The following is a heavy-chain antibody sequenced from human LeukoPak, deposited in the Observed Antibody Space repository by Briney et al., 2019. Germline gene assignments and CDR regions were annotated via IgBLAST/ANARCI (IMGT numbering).Heavy chain of an antibody. D-gene: IGHD1-26*01. V-gene: IGHV3-7*01. CDR2: IKQDGSEK. CDR3: ARDKIVGATYFDY. CDR1: GFTFSSYG. Sequence: PGGSLRHSCAASGFTFSSYGMSWVRQAPGKGLEWVANIKQDGSEKYYVDSVKGRFTISRDNAQNLLYLQMNSLRAEDTAVYYCARDKIVGATYFDYWGQGTLVTVSS. J-gene: IGHJ4*02.